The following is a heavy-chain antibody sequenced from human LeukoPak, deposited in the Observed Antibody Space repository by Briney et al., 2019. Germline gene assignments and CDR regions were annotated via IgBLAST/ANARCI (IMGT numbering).Heavy chain of an antibody. Sequence: SETLSLTCTVSGGSVSSGSYYWSWIRQPPGKGLEWIGYIYYSGSTNYNPSLKSRVTISVDTSKNQFSLKLSSVTAADTAVYYCARGAYYYDSSGYYYYYYGMDVWGQGTTVTVSS. CDR3: ARGAYYYDSSGYYYYYYGMDV. V-gene: IGHV4-61*01. CDR2: IYYSGST. D-gene: IGHD3-22*01. J-gene: IGHJ6*02. CDR1: GGSVSSGSYY.